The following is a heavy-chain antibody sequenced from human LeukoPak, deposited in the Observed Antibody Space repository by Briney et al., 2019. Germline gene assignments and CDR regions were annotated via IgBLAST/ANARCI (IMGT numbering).Heavy chain of an antibody. D-gene: IGHD2-15*01. CDR1: GLTFNSYW. CDR3: ARGRYCSGGGCHYFDY. J-gene: IGHJ4*02. Sequence: PGGSLRPSCAVSGLTFNSYWMSWVRQAPGKGLEWVANIKQDGSEKFYVDSVKGRFTISRDNAKNSLYLQMNSLRAEDTAVFYCARGRYCSGGGCHYFDYWGQGTLVTVSS. V-gene: IGHV3-7*01. CDR2: IKQDGSEK.